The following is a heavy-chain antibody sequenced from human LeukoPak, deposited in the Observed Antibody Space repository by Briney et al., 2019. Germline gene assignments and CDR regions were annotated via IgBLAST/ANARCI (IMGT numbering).Heavy chain of an antibody. CDR3: ARDFAYYYDSSGYYEGDY. CDR2: ISWDGGST. Sequence: GGSLRLSCAASGFTFDDYTMHWVRQAPGKGLEWVSLISWDGGSTYYADSVKGRFTISRDNAKNSLYLQMNSLRAEDTAVYYCARDFAYYYDSSGYYEGDYWGQGTLVTVSS. D-gene: IGHD3-22*01. J-gene: IGHJ4*02. V-gene: IGHV3-43*01. CDR1: GFTFDDYT.